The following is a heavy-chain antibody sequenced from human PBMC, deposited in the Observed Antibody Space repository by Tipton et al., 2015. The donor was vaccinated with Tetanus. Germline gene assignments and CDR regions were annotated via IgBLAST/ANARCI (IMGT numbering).Heavy chain of an antibody. CDR3: ARAHCSDGVCNFDF. Sequence: QLVQSGGEVKKPGESLKISCRGSGYIFTNYWIGWVRQKPGKGLKWMGIIYPGDSDTRYSPSFQGQVTISVDKSINTAYLQWSSLKASDTSMFYCARAHCSDGVCNFDFWGQGALVTVAS. V-gene: IGHV5-51*01. CDR2: IYPGDSDT. CDR1: GYIFTNYW. D-gene: IGHD2-15*01. J-gene: IGHJ4*02.